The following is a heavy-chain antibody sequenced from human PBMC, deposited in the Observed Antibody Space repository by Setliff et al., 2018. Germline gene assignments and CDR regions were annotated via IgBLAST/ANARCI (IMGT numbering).Heavy chain of an antibody. CDR3: ARVPRFTDTRNAFDI. Sequence: SETLSLTCTVSGGSISSGGYYWSWIRQHPGKGLEWIGYIYYSGNTYYNPSLKSRVTISVDTSKNQFSLKLSSVAAADTAVYYCARVPRFTDTRNAFDIWGQGTMVT. V-gene: IGHV4-31*03. CDR2: IYYSGNT. D-gene: IGHD5-18*01. CDR1: GGSISSGGYY. J-gene: IGHJ3*02.